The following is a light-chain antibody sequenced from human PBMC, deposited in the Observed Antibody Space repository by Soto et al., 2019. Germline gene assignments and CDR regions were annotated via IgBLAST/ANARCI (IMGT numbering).Light chain of an antibody. CDR3: SSYTSGSNLYV. Sequence: QSALTQPASVSGSPGQSITISCTGTSSDVGGYDYVSWYQQHPGKAPRLMIYKASNRPSGVSHRFSGSRSGNTASLTISGLQAEDDADYYCSSYTSGSNLYVFGTGTKVTVL. V-gene: IGLV2-14*01. CDR1: SSDVGGYDY. CDR2: KAS. J-gene: IGLJ1*01.